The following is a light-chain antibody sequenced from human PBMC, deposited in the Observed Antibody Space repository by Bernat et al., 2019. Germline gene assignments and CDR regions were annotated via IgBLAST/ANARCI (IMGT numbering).Light chain of an antibody. CDR3: QGTSDLWT. CDR1: QTISHY. CDR2: GTS. Sequence: PGETATISCSTSQTISHYLAWYHQQSGQAPSPLIHGTSNRATGIPDRFRGSGSGTDFTLNISSLEPEDFAVSYCQGTSDLWTFGQGTKVE. J-gene: IGKJ1*01. V-gene: IGKV3-11*01.